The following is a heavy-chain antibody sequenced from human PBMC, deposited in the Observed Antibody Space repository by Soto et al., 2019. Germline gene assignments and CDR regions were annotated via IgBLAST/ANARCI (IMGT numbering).Heavy chain of an antibody. J-gene: IGHJ4*02. CDR2: IWHDGGNK. Sequence: SLRLSCAASXFTFSSYGMHWVRQAPGKGLEWVAFIWHDGGNKFYAESVKGRFTISRDNSKNTLYLQMTSLSAEDTAMYYCARDGDVNTGFGKDYWGQGTLVTVST. CDR1: XFTFSSYG. CDR3: ARDGDVNTGFGKDY. V-gene: IGHV3-33*01. D-gene: IGHD3-16*01.